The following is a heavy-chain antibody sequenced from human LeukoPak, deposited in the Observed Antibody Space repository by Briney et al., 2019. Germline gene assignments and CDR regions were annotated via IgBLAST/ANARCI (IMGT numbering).Heavy chain of an antibody. CDR3: ARGQDIVVVVAATGAFDI. CDR2: IYTSGST. CDR1: GGSIRSYY. Sequence: SETLSLTCTVSGGSIRSYYWSWIRQPAGKGLEWIGRIYTSGSTNYNPSLKSRVTISVDTSKNQFSLKLSSVTAADTAMYYCARGQDIVVVVAATGAFDIWGQGTMVTVSS. J-gene: IGHJ3*02. V-gene: IGHV4-4*07. D-gene: IGHD2-15*01.